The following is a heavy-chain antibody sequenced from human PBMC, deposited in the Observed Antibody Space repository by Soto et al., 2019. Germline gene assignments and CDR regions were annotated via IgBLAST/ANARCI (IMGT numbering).Heavy chain of an antibody. D-gene: IGHD2-2*01. J-gene: IGHJ6*02. CDR2: IYYSGST. Sequence: PSETLSLTCTVSGGSISSGGYYWSWIRQHPGKGLEWIGYIYYSGSTYYNPSLKSRVTISVDTSKNQFSLKLSSVTAADTAVYYCARGRMGYCSSTSCYGETITYGMDVWGQGTTVTVSS. V-gene: IGHV4-31*03. CDR3: ARGRMGYCSSTSCYGETITYGMDV. CDR1: GGSISSGGYY.